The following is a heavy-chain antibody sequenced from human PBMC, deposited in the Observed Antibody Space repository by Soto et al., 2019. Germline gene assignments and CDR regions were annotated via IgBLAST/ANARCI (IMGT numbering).Heavy chain of an antibody. V-gene: IGHV3-23*01. D-gene: IGHD1-26*01. CDR2: ISGSAVTT. CDR1: GITFSNYA. Sequence: PGGSLRLSCVASGITFSNYAMSWVRQTPGKGLEWVSAISGSAVTTYYADSVKGRFTISRDNARNTLYLQMNSLRAEDTAVYYCAKITKWELSYLDYWGQGTLVTVSS. CDR3: AKITKWELSYLDY. J-gene: IGHJ4*02.